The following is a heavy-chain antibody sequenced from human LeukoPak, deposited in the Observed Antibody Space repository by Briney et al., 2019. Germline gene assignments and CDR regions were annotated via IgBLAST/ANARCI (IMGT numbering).Heavy chain of an antibody. D-gene: IGHD6-19*01. V-gene: IGHV1-8*01. CDR3: ARTGFRRGSSGTRSVDC. Sequence: GASVKVSCKASGYIFTTYDINWVRQAPGQGLEWMGWMNPNSGNTGYAQKLQGRVTMTRNTSISTAYMELSSLRSEDTAVYYCARTGFRRGSSGTRSVDCWGQGTLVTVSS. CDR1: GYIFTTYD. CDR2: MNPNSGNT. J-gene: IGHJ4*02.